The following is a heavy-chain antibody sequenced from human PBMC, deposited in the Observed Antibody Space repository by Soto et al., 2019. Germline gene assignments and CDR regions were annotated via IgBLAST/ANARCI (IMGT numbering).Heavy chain of an antibody. D-gene: IGHD1-7*01. Sequence: QVQLQASGPGLVKPSGTLSLTCAVSGGSFTSNNWWTWVRQPPGQGLEWIGEIYRTGSTNYNPSLKSRVTISLDNSETQLALKVTSLPAADTAVYYCASRDPGTSVDYWGQGTLVTVSS. J-gene: IGHJ4*02. CDR1: GGSFTSNNW. CDR3: ASRDPGTSVDY. V-gene: IGHV4-4*02. CDR2: IYRTGST.